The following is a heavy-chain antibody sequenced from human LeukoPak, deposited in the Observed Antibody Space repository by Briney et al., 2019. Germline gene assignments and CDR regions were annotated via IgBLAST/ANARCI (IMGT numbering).Heavy chain of an antibody. CDR1: GGSFSGYY. Sequence: SETLSLTCAVYGGSFSGYYWSWIRQPPGKGLEWIGEINHSGSTNYNPSLKSRVTISVDTSKNQFSLKLSSVTAADTAVYYCARVRRIRWPVGLWLLDPWGQGTLVTVSS. J-gene: IGHJ5*02. V-gene: IGHV4-34*01. CDR3: ARVRRIRWPVGLWLLDP. CDR2: INHSGST. D-gene: IGHD3-10*01.